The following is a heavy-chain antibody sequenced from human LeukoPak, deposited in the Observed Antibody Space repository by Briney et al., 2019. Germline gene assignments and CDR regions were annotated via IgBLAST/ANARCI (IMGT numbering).Heavy chain of an antibody. V-gene: IGHV1-8*01. J-gene: IGHJ6*02. CDR3: ARAQTYYYGMDV. Sequence: ASVKVSCKASGYTFTSYDINWVRQATGQGLEWMGWMNPNSGNTGYAQKFQGRVTMTRNTSISTAYMELSSLRSEDTAVYYCARAQTYYYGMDVWGQGTTVTVSS. CDR1: GYTFTSYD. CDR2: MNPNSGNT.